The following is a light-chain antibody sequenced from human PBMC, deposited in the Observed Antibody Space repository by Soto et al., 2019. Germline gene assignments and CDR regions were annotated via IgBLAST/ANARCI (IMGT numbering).Light chain of an antibody. CDR3: QQRSNWPWT. Sequence: IVLTQSPGSLSLSPGERATLSCRASQSVPRTYLAWYQQKPGQAPRLLIYDASNRATGIPARLSGSGSGTDFTLTISSLEPEDFAVYYCQQRSNWPWTFGQGTKVDI. CDR2: DAS. J-gene: IGKJ1*01. CDR1: QSVPRTY. V-gene: IGKV3-11*01.